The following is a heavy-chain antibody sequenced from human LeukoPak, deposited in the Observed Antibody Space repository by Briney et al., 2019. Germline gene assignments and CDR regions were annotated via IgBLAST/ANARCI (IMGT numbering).Heavy chain of an antibody. D-gene: IGHD2-15*01. CDR1: GYSFTSYW. Sequence: GESLKISCKGSGYSFTSYWIGWVRQMPGKGLEWMGIIYPGDSDTRYSPSFQGQVTISADKSISTAYLQWSSLKASDTAMYYCASSLFVGGLHEGYYFDYWGQGTLVTVSS. CDR3: ASSLFVGGLHEGYYFDY. V-gene: IGHV5-51*01. J-gene: IGHJ4*02. CDR2: IYPGDSDT.